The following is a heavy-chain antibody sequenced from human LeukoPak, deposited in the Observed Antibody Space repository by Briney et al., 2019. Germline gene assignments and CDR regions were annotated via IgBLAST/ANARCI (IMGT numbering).Heavy chain of an antibody. CDR3: ARAGSESSGWYDDFDY. Sequence: SVTVSCKASGGTFSSYAISWVRQAPGQGLEWMGGIIPIFGTANYAQKFQGRVTITADESTSTAYMELSSLRSEDTAVYYCARAGSESSGWYDDFDYWGQGTLVTVSS. V-gene: IGHV1-69*01. CDR2: IIPIFGTA. D-gene: IGHD6-19*01. CDR1: GGTFSSYA. J-gene: IGHJ4*02.